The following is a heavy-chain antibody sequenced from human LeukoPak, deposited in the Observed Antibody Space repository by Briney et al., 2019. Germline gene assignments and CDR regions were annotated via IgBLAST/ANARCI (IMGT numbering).Heavy chain of an antibody. CDR1: GFTFSSHA. J-gene: IGHJ4*02. Sequence: GGSLRPSCAASGFTFSSHAMTWVRQAPGQGLEWVSSISETSSHTFYAASVKGRFTISRDNTKSTLFLQMNSLRAEDTAVYYCARDCWDYGSGSYCGIDYWGQGTLVTVSS. CDR2: ISETSSHT. CDR3: ARDCWDYGSGSYCGIDY. D-gene: IGHD3-10*01. V-gene: IGHV3-23*01.